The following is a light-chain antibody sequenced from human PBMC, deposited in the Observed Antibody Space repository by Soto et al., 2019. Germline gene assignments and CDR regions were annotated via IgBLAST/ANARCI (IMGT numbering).Light chain of an antibody. CDR2: VAS. CDR3: QQYGSSPT. Sequence: VLTKIPTTLSVSPGERATLSCRASENITTYLAWYQQKPGQAPRLLIYVASIRATGIPGRFSGSGSGTDFTLTISRLEPEDFAVYYCQQYGSSPTFGEGTRV. J-gene: IGKJ4*01. V-gene: IGKV3-20*01. CDR1: ENITTY.